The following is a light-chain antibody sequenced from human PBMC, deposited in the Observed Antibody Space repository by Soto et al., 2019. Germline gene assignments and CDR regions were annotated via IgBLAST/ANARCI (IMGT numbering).Light chain of an antibody. CDR2: TDN. CDR1: SSNIGINT. V-gene: IGLV1-44*01. CDR3: GAWDESLNGYV. Sequence: QAVLPQPPSASGTPGQRVTISSSGASSNIGINTVNWYQQLPGTAPKVLIYTDNERPSGVPDRFSGSKSGTSASLAINGLQSGDEADYYCGAWDESLNGYVFGTGTKVTVL. J-gene: IGLJ1*01.